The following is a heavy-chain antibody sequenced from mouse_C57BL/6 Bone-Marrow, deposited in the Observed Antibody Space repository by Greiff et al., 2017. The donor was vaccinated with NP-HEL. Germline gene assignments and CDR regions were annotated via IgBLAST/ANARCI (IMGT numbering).Heavy chain of an antibody. J-gene: IGHJ1*03. Sequence: QVQLQQPGAELVKPGASVKMSCKASGYTFTSYWITWVKQRPGQGLEWIGDIYPGSGSTNYNEKFKSKATLTVDTSSSTAYMQLSSLTSEDSAVYYWARGGYYDYDTGWYFDVWGTGTTVTVSS. CDR2: IYPGSGST. V-gene: IGHV1-55*01. CDR1: GYTFTSYW. CDR3: ARGGYYDYDTGWYFDV. D-gene: IGHD2-4*01.